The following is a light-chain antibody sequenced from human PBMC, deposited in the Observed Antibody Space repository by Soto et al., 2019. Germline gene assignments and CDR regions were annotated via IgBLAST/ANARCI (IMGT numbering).Light chain of an antibody. Sequence: EIVLTQSPATLSLSPGERATLSCRASQSVSTYLAWYQQKPGQAPRLLIYDASNRATGISARFSGSGSGTDFTLTISRLEPEDFALYYCQPRTNWPPMYTFGQGTKLEIK. J-gene: IGKJ2*01. CDR3: QPRTNWPPMYT. CDR2: DAS. CDR1: QSVSTY. V-gene: IGKV3-11*01.